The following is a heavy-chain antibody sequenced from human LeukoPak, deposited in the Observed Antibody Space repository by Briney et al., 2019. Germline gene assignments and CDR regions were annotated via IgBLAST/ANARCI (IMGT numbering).Heavy chain of an antibody. CDR3: ARPSGALTGGGWSFDY. CDR1: GYSFTSYW. Sequence: GESLKTSCKGSGYSFTSYWIGWVRQMPGKGLEWMGIIYPGDSDTRYSPSFQGQVTISADKSISTAYLQWSSLKASDTAMYYCARPSGALTGGGWSFDYWGQGTLVTVSS. CDR2: IYPGDSDT. D-gene: IGHD7-27*01. V-gene: IGHV5-51*01. J-gene: IGHJ4*02.